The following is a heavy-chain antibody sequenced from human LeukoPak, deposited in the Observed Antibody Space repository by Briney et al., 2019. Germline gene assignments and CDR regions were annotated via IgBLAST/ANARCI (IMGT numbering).Heavy chain of an antibody. CDR1: GFTFSIYN. CDR3: AGDGLPHSDIVPTIEDY. V-gene: IGHV3-21*01. CDR2: ISSSSSYI. Sequence: GGSLRLSCAASGFTFSIYNMNWVRQAPGKGLEWVSLISSSSSYIHYADSVKGRFTISRDNAKNSLYLQMNSLRAEDTAVYYCAGDGLPHSDIVPTIEDYWGQGTLVTVSS. J-gene: IGHJ4*02. D-gene: IGHD5-12*01.